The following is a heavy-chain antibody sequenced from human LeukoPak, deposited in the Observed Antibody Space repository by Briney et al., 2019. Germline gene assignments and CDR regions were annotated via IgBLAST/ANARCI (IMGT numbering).Heavy chain of an antibody. Sequence: GASVKVSCKASGYTFTSYGISWVRQAPGQGLEWMGWISAYNGNTNYAQKLQGRVTMTTDTSTSTAYMELSSLRSEDTAVYYCTREIDSSSGYDFWGQGALVTVSS. J-gene: IGHJ4*02. V-gene: IGHV1-18*01. CDR3: TREIDSSSGYDF. CDR2: ISAYNGNT. CDR1: GYTFTSYG. D-gene: IGHD6-13*01.